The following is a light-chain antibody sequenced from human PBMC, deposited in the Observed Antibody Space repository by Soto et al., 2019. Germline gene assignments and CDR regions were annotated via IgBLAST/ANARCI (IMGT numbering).Light chain of an antibody. Sequence: EIVWTQSPGILYLSPGDRYTLSCMASQSISSNLAWYQQKPGQAPRLLIYDASTRATGIPARFSGSGSGREFTLTIGSLEPEESALYYCQPRASWPYTSGGGTQVEIK. V-gene: IGKV3-11*02. CDR3: QPRASWPYT. CDR1: QSISSN. CDR2: DAS. J-gene: IGKJ4*01.